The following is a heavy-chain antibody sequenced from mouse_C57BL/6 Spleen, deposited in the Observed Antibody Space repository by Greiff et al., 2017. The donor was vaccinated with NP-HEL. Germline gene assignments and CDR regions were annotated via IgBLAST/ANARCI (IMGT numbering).Heavy chain of an antibody. V-gene: IGHV1-53*01. J-gene: IGHJ4*01. Sequence: QVQLKQPGTELVKPGASVKLSCKASGNTFTSYWMHWVKQRPGQGLEWIGNINPSNGGTNYNEKFKSKATLTVDKSSSTAYMQLSSLTSEDSAVYYCAREFLGRGNAMDYWGQGTSVTVSS. CDR1: GNTFTSYW. D-gene: IGHD4-1*01. CDR2: INPSNGGT. CDR3: AREFLGRGNAMDY.